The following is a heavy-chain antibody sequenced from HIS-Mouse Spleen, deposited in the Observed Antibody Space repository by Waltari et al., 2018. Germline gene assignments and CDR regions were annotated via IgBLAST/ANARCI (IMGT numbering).Heavy chain of an antibody. D-gene: IGHD3-10*01. CDR3: ARTRGYWYFDL. CDR1: GGPISSSSYY. Sequence: QLQLPESGPGLVKPSETLSLTCTVSGGPISSSSYYWGWIRQPPGKGLEWIGSIYYSGSTYYNPSLKSRVTISVDTSKNQFSLKLSSVTAADTAVYYCARTRGYWYFDLWGRGTLVTVSS. V-gene: IGHV4-39*01. J-gene: IGHJ2*01. CDR2: IYYSGST.